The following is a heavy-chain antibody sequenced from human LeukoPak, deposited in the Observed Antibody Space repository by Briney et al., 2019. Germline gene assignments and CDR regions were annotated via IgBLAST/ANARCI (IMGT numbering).Heavy chain of an antibody. CDR2: IYYSGST. J-gene: IGHJ1*01. CDR1: GGSISSSSYY. D-gene: IGHD4-17*01. Sequence: PSETLSLTCTVSGGSISSSSYYWGWIRQPPGKGLEWIGSIYYSGSTYYNPSLKSRVTISVDTSKNQFSLKLSSVTAADTAVYYCARARRPMTTVTPYAYFQHWGQGTLVTVSS. CDR3: ARARRPMTTVTPYAYFQH. V-gene: IGHV4-39*07.